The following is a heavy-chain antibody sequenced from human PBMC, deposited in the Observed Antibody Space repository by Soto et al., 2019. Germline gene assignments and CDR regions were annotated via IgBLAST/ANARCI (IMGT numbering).Heavy chain of an antibody. CDR3: ARDREGFARAGMDV. D-gene: IGHD3-10*01. J-gene: IGHJ6*02. Sequence: GGSLRLSCAPSGFTFSSYGMHWVRQAPGKGLEWVAGIWYDGSNKYYAESLKGRLTISRDNSKNTVHLQMNSLRAEDTAVYYFARDREGFARAGMDVWGQGTTVTVSS. CDR2: IWYDGSNK. CDR1: GFTFSSYG. V-gene: IGHV3-33*01.